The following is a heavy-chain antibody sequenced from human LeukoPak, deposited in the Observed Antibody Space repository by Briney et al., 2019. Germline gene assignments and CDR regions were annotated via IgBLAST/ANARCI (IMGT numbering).Heavy chain of an antibody. D-gene: IGHD2-2*01. Sequence: GGSLRLSCAASGFTFSSYAMHWVRQAPGKGLEWVAVISYDGSNKYYADSVKGRFTISRDNSKNTLYLQMNSLRAEDTAVYYCASCLGYCSTTSLGNDVFDIWGQGTMVTVSS. V-gene: IGHV3-30-3*01. CDR1: GFTFSSYA. J-gene: IGHJ3*02. CDR3: ASCLGYCSTTSLGNDVFDI. CDR2: ISYDGSNK.